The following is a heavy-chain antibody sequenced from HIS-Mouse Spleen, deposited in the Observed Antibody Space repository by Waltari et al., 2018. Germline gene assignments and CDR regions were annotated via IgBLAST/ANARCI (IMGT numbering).Heavy chain of an antibody. CDR1: GGSFSGYY. J-gene: IGHJ3*02. V-gene: IGHV4-34*01. CDR2: INHSGST. D-gene: IGHD1-1*01. Sequence: QVQLQQWGAGLLKPSETLSLTCAVYGGSFSGYYWSWIPPPPGKGLEWIGEINHSGSTNYNPSLKSRVTISVDTSKNQFSLKLSSVTAADTAVYYCARGRFHSWNDAFDIWGQGTMVTVSS. CDR3: ARGRFHSWNDAFDI.